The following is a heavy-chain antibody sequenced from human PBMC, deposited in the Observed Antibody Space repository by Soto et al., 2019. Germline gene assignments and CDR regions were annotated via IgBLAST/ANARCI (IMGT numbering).Heavy chain of an antibody. D-gene: IGHD3-3*01. CDR1: GGSISSGGYY. V-gene: IGHV4-31*03. CDR2: IYYSGST. J-gene: IGHJ5*02. CDR3: ARVGWSGPIGGFDP. Sequence: SETLSLTCTVSGGSISSGGYYWSWIRQHPGKGLEWIGYIYYSGSTYYNPSLKSRVTISVDTSKNQFSLKLSSVTAADTAVYYCARVGWSGPIGGFDPWGQGTLVTVSS.